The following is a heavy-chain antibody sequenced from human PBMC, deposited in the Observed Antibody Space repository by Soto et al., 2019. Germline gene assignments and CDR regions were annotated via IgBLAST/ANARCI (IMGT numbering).Heavy chain of an antibody. CDR2: ISGSGGST. D-gene: IGHD6-19*01. Sequence: PGGSLRLSCAASGFTFSSYAMSWVRQAPGKGLEWVSAISGSGGSTYYADSVKGRFTISRDNSKNTLYLQMNSLRAEDTAVYYCAKGKDSSGWLGYYYYGMDVWGQGTTVTAP. V-gene: IGHV3-23*01. J-gene: IGHJ6*02. CDR3: AKGKDSSGWLGYYYYGMDV. CDR1: GFTFSSYA.